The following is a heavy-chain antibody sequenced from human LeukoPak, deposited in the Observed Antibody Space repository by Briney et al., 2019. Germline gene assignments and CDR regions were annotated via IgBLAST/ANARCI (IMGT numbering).Heavy chain of an antibody. J-gene: IGHJ4*02. V-gene: IGHV3-23*01. D-gene: IGHD5-18*01. CDR3: AKVDTAMVALDY. CDR2: ISGSGGST. Sequence: GGPLRLSCAASGFTFSSYAMSWVRQAPGKGLEWVSAISGSGGSTYYADSVKGRFTISRDNSKNTLYLQMNSLRAEDTAVYYCAKVDTAMVALDYWGQGTLVTVSS. CDR1: GFTFSSYA.